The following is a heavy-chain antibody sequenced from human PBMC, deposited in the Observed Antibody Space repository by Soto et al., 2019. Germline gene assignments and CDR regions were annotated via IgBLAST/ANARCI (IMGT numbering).Heavy chain of an antibody. Sequence: QLQLQESGPGLVKPSETLSLTCTVSGGSISSSSYYWGWIRQPPGKGLEWIGSIYYRGSTYYNPHLKRRVTISVDTSKNQFSLKLSSVTAADTAVYYCAKQRGEGAFDIWGQGTMVTVSS. J-gene: IGHJ3*02. CDR3: AKQRGEGAFDI. V-gene: IGHV4-39*01. CDR2: IYYRGST. D-gene: IGHD3-10*01. CDR1: GGSISSSSYY.